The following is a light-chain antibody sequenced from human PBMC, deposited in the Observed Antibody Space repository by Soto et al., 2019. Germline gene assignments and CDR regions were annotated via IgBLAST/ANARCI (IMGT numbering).Light chain of an antibody. V-gene: IGKV3-20*01. CDR1: QSVSSNY. CDR3: QQYGSSPT. J-gene: IGKJ1*01. CDR2: DVS. Sequence: EIVLTQSPGTLSLSPGERATLSCRSSQSVSSNYLAWYQQKPDQAPRLLIYDVSGRAPGIPDRFSGSGSGTDFTLTISRLEPEDFAVYYCQQYGSSPTFGQGTKVEIK.